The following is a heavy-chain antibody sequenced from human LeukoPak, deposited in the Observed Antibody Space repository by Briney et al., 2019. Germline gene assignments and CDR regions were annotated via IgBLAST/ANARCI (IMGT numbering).Heavy chain of an antibody. D-gene: IGHD5-12*01. J-gene: IGHJ4*02. Sequence: GGSLRLSCAASGFTFSSYSMDWVRQAPGKGLVWVSRINSDGSSTSYADSVKGRFTISRDNAKNTLYLQMNSLRAEDTAVYYCAKDMDVVVPDYWGQGTLVTVSS. CDR3: AKDMDVVVPDY. CDR2: INSDGSST. CDR1: GFTFSSYS. V-gene: IGHV3-74*01.